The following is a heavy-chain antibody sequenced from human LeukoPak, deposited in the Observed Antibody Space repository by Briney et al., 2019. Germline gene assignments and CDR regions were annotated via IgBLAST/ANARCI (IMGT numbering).Heavy chain of an antibody. Sequence: GGSLRLSCAASGFTFNTYGMIWFRQAPGRGLEWISYINSVGGTTFYADSVKGRFTISRDNANNTLYLQMNSLRAEDAATYYCARSHMYGDYGEDIWGHGTVVAVSS. CDR3: ARSHMYGDYGEDI. J-gene: IGHJ3*02. V-gene: IGHV3-48*04. CDR1: GFTFNTYG. CDR2: INSVGGTT. D-gene: IGHD4-17*01.